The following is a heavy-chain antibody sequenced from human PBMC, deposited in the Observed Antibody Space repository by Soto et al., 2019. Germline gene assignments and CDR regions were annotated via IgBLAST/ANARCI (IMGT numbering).Heavy chain of an antibody. Sequence: EVQLVESGGGLVQPGGSLRLSCAASGFTVSSKYMSWVRQAPGKGLEWVSLIQSGGPTYYADSVKGRFTISRDPSENTVHIQMASLRAEDTAVYYCARDDVLCDGGRCYGVPLGVWGKGTTVTVSS. J-gene: IGHJ6*03. D-gene: IGHD2-15*01. CDR2: IQSGGPT. V-gene: IGHV3-66*01. CDR1: GFTVSSKY. CDR3: ARDDVLCDGGRCYGVPLGV.